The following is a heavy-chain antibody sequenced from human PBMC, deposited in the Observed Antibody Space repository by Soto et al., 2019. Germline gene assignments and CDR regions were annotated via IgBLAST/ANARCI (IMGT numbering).Heavy chain of an antibody. V-gene: IGHV3-23*01. CDR1: GFTFSSYG. D-gene: IGHD5-18*01. J-gene: IGHJ4*02. CDR3: AKTGPGSGYGYYFDS. CDR2: ISGSGGST. Sequence: PGGSLRLSCAASGFTFSSYGMSWVRQAPGEGLEWVSGISGSGGSTYYADSVKGRFTISRDNSKNTLYLQMYSLRAEDTAVYYCAKTGPGSGYGYYFDSWGQGTLVTVSS.